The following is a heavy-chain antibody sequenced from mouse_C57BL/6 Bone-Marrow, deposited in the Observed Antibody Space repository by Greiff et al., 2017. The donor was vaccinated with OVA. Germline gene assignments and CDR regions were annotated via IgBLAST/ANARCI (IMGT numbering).Heavy chain of an antibody. CDR2: ISSGGSYT. CDR1: GFTFSSYG. J-gene: IGHJ2*01. V-gene: IGHV5-6*01. CDR3: ARHYYGSSYY. D-gene: IGHD1-1*01. Sequence: EVQLVESGGDLVKPGGSLKLSCAASGFTFSSYGMSWVRPTPDKRLEWVATISSGGSYTYYPDSVKGRFTISRDNAKNTLYLQMSSLKSEDTAMYYCARHYYGSSYYWGQGTTLTVSS.